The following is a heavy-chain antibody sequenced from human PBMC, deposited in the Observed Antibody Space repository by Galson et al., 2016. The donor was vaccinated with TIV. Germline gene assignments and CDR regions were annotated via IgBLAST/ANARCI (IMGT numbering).Heavy chain of an antibody. Sequence: SVKVSCKASGDTFTGYYVHWVRQAPGQGLEWMGWIDPRSVATNYAQKFQGRVTMTRDTSISTAHMELTRLTPDDTAVYYCARARHGDSFDDWGQGTLVTVSS. CDR1: GDTFTGYY. J-gene: IGHJ4*02. CDR3: ARARHGDSFDD. CDR2: IDPRSVAT. D-gene: IGHD4-17*01. V-gene: IGHV1-2*02.